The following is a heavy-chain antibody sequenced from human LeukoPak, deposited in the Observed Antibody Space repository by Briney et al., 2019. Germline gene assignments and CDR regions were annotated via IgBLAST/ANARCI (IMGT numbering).Heavy chain of an antibody. D-gene: IGHD6-6*01. J-gene: IGHJ4*02. CDR1: GGSISSGDYY. V-gene: IGHV4-30-4*08. CDR3: ARGSDARAFDY. Sequence: SETLSLTCTVSGGSISSGDYYWSWIRQPPGKGLEWIGYIYYSGSTYYNPSLKSRVTISVDTSKNQFSLKLSSVTAADTAVYYCARGSDARAFDYWGQGTLVTVSS. CDR2: IYYSGST.